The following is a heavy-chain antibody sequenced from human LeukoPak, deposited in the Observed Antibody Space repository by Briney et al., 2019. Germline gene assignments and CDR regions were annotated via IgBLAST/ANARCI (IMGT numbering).Heavy chain of an antibody. D-gene: IGHD6-25*01. CDR2: VHLDGRT. J-gene: IGHJ4*02. Sequence: SETLSLTRGVSGGSVSSTNWWTWIRQPPGKGLEWIGEVHLDGRTNFNPSLKSRLSMSVDLSENHVSLKLTSVTAPDTAVYYCAREGGFYRPLDYSGQGTLVTVSS. V-gene: IGHV4-4*02. CDR3: AREGGFYRPLDY. CDR1: GGSVSSTNW.